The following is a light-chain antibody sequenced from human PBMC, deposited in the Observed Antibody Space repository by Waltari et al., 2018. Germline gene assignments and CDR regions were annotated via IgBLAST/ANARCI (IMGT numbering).Light chain of an antibody. Sequence: QAVVTQEPSLTVSPGGTVTLTCGSSTGAGPSGHYPHWLQQKPGQAPRTLIYDSYIKPSWTPARFSASLVGGKAVLTLSGAQAEDEAKYYCWLAYTGGIVVFGGGTELAVL. CDR2: DSY. V-gene: IGLV7-46*01. CDR3: WLAYTGGIVV. CDR1: TGAGPSGHY. J-gene: IGLJ2*01.